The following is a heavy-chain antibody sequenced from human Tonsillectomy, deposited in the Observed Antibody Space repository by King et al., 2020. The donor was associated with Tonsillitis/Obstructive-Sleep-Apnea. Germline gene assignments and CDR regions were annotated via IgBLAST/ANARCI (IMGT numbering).Heavy chain of an antibody. CDR3: ASSGYCSSTNCYWYFDL. Sequence: VQLVESGGGLVQPGGSLRLSCAASGFTFSRYWMSWVRQAPGKGLEWVANIKEDGSEKYYVDSVKGRFTISRDNAKNSLYLQMNRLRAEDTAVYYCASSGYCSSTNCYWYFDLWGRGTLVIVSS. CDR1: GFTFSRYW. J-gene: IGHJ2*01. CDR2: IKEDGSEK. V-gene: IGHV3-7*01. D-gene: IGHD2-2*01.